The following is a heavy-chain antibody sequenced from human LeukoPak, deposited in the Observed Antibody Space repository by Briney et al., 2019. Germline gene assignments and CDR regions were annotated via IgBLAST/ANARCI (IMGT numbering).Heavy chain of an antibody. CDR2: IHYSESI. J-gene: IGHJ4*02. V-gene: IGHV4-59*01. Sequence: SETLSLTCTISGGSISSYYWSWIGQPPGKGLEGIGYIHYSESINYNPSLKSRVTILLDTSKNQFSLMLNSMTAADAAVYYCARGVRSSGWPYFDYWGQGALVTVSS. CDR3: ARGVRSSGWPYFDY. CDR1: GGSISSYY. D-gene: IGHD6-19*01.